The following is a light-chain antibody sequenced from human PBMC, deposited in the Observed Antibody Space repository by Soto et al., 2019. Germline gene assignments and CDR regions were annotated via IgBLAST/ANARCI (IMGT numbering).Light chain of an antibody. J-gene: IGKJ2*01. V-gene: IGKV3-20*01. CDR3: LLYGDSPPAYT. CDR1: QSVSSRN. Sequence: EIVLTQSPGTLSLFPGERATLSCRASQSVSSRNLAWYRQKPGQAPSLLIYGAFNRATGIPDRFSGSGPATDFTLTISRLEPADFAVYYCLLYGDSPPAYTFGQGTKLDIK. CDR2: GAF.